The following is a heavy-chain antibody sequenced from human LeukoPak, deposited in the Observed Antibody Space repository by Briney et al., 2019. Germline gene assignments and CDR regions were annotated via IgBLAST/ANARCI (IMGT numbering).Heavy chain of an antibody. V-gene: IGHV1-2*02. CDR1: GYTFTGHY. Sequence: GPSVTVSCTASGYTFTGHYIQWVRQPPGQGLEWMGWIYPKSGGTGYAQNFQGRVSMTRDTSITTVYMEVISLRSDDAAFYYCTRRTGYGDSAPPRFDYWGQGTLVTVSS. CDR3: TRRTGYGDSAPPRFDY. CDR2: IYPKSGGT. D-gene: IGHD3/OR15-3a*01. J-gene: IGHJ4*02.